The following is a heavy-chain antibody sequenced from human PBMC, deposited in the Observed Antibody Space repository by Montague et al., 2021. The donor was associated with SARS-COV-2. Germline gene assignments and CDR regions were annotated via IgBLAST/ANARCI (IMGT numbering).Heavy chain of an antibody. CDR2: ISDSGST. D-gene: IGHD2-15*01. CDR1: GGSISSFY. Sequence: SETLSLTCTVSGGSISSFYWSWFRQPPGKGLEWTGYISDSGSTNYNPSLTSRATMSVDTSKNQFSLKLNSVTAADTAVYYCARHYSATLPAVYWGQGTLVTVSS. CDR3: ARHYSATLPAVY. V-gene: IGHV4-59*08. J-gene: IGHJ1*01.